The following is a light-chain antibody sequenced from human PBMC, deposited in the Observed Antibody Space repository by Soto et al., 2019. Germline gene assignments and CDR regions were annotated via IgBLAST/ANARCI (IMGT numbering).Light chain of an antibody. CDR3: QQYNSYGT. CDR2: DAS. CDR1: QSVSGW. Sequence: DIQMTQSPSTLPASVGDRVTITCRASQSVSGWLAWYQQKPGKAPKLLIYDASSLESGVPSRFSGSGSGTEFTLTISSLQPDDFATYYCQQYNSYGTFGQGTKVDIK. J-gene: IGKJ1*01. V-gene: IGKV1-5*01.